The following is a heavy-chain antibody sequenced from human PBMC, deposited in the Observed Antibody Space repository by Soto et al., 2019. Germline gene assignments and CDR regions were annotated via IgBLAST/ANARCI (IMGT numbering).Heavy chain of an antibody. CDR1: GYTFTSYG. V-gene: IGHV1-18*01. D-gene: IGHD5-12*01. J-gene: IGHJ4*02. Sequence: QVQLVQPGAEVKKPGASVKVSCKASGYTFTSYGINWVRQAPGQGLEWMGWISANNGATHYAQKLQGRVTMTTDTSTSTAYMELRSLRSDDTAVYYCARVQSGYDFAYWGQGTLVTVSS. CDR2: ISANNGAT. CDR3: ARVQSGYDFAY.